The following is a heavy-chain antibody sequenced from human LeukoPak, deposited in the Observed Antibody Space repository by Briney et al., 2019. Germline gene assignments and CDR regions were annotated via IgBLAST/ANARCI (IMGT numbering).Heavy chain of an antibody. J-gene: IGHJ4*02. D-gene: IGHD3-10*01. Sequence: GGSLRLSCAASGFTFYDYTMHWVRQAPGKGLEWVSLITWDGGSTYYADSVKGRFTISRDNSKNSLYLQMNSLRTEDTALYYCAKGKNTGSYLSHVDYWGQGTLATVSS. CDR2: ITWDGGST. CDR1: GFTFYDYT. CDR3: AKGKNTGSYLSHVDY. V-gene: IGHV3-43*01.